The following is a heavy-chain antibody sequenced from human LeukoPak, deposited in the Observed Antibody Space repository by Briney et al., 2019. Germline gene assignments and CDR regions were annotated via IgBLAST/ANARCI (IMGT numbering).Heavy chain of an antibody. CDR1: GFSFTNSA. D-gene: IGHD3-3*01. J-gene: IGHJ5*02. CDR3: ARGNRRTIFLGENWFDP. Sequence: SVKVSCKASGFSFTNSAVQWVRQARGQRLEWIGWIVVGSGNTNYAQKFQERVTITRDRSTSTAYLELSSLRSEDTAVYYCARGNRRTIFLGENWFDPWGQGTLVTVSS. CDR2: IVVGSGNT. V-gene: IGHV1-58*01.